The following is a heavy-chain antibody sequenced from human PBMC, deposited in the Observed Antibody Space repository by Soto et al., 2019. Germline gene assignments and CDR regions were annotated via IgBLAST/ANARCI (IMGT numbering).Heavy chain of an antibody. CDR2: ISSTGSHT. Sequence: QGQLVESGGGLVKPGGSLRLSCAASGFTFDDYYMSWVRQAPGKGLEWISDISSTGSHTNYADSVKGRFTISRDNAKNSLHLQMNNLRGEDTAVYYCVTGGYNYGSDFWGQGTLVTVSS. CDR3: VTGGYNYGSDF. CDR1: GFTFDDYY. D-gene: IGHD5-18*01. V-gene: IGHV3-11*05. J-gene: IGHJ4*02.